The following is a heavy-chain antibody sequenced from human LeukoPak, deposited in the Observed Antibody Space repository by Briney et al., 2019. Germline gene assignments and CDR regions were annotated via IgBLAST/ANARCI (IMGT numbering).Heavy chain of an antibody. Sequence: GASVKVSCKASGFTFISSAMHWVRQARGQRLEWIGWIVVGSGNTNYAQKFQERVTITRDMSTSTAYMELSSLRSEDTAVYYCARDYGLQTFGYWGQGTLVTVSS. J-gene: IGHJ4*02. CDR3: ARDYGLQTFGY. CDR1: GFTFISSA. V-gene: IGHV1-58*02. CDR2: IVVGSGNT. D-gene: IGHD5-24*01.